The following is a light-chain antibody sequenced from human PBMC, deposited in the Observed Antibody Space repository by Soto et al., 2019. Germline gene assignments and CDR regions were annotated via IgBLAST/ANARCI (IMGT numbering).Light chain of an antibody. CDR2: GAS. Sequence: IVLTQSPATLSLSPGERATLSCTASQHVTTTYIAWYQQKFGQAPRLLIYGASTRATGTPDRFTGGGFGTDFTLTTSSVEPEDFAVYYCQQYDSSFTFGGGTKVEMK. V-gene: IGKV3-20*01. J-gene: IGKJ4*01. CDR3: QQYDSSFT. CDR1: QHVTTTY.